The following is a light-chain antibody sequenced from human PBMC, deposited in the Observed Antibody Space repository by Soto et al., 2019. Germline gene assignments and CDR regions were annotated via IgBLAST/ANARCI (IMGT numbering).Light chain of an antibody. V-gene: IGKV1-5*03. CDR1: QSISNC. Sequence: DIQMTQSPSTLSASVGDRVTITCRTSQSISNCLAWYQQKPGKAPKLLIYKASSLESGVPSRFSGRGSGTEFTLTISSLQPDAFATYFCQQYKSYSYTFGDGTKLEIK. CDR2: KAS. J-gene: IGKJ2*01. CDR3: QQYKSYSYT.